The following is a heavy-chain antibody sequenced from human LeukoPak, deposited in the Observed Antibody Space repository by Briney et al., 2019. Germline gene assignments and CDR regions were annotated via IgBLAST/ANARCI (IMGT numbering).Heavy chain of an antibody. V-gene: IGHV3-23*01. D-gene: IGHD5-18*01. J-gene: IGHJ4*02. CDR2: ISGSGRST. Sequence: PGGSLRLSCAASGFTFSSYNMNWVRQAPGKGLEWVSTISGSGRSTYYADSVEGRFTISRDNSKNTLYLQMNSLRAEDTALYYCATNVDTSDDYWGQGTLVTVSS. CDR1: GFTFSSYN. CDR3: ATNVDTSDDY.